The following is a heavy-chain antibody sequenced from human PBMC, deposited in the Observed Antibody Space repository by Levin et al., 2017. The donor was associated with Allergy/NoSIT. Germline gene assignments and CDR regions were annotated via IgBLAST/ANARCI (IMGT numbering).Heavy chain of an antibody. CDR1: GYTFTGYY. J-gene: IGHJ5*02. CDR2: INPNSGGT. CDR3: AREGIAVAGSPGRWFDP. D-gene: IGHD6-19*01. V-gene: IGHV1-2*02. Sequence: ASVKVSCKASGYTFTGYYMHWVRQAPGQGLEWMGWINPNSGGTNYAQKFQGRVTMTRDTSISTAYMELSRLRSDDTAVYYCAREGIAVAGSPGRWFDPWGQGTLVTDSS.